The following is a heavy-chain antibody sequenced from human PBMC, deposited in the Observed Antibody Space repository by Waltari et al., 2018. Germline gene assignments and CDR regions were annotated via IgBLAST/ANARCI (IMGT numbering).Heavy chain of an antibody. J-gene: IGHJ3*02. CDR3: ATTYYYDSSGYYGAFDI. V-gene: IGHV1-3*01. D-gene: IGHD3-22*01. CDR1: GYTFTSYA. Sequence: QVQLVQSGAEVKKPGASVKVSCKASGYTFTSYAMHWVLQAPGQRLEWMGWINAGNGNTKYSQKFQGRVTITRDTSASTAYMELSSLRSEDTAVYYCATTYYYDSSGYYGAFDIWGQGTMVTVSS. CDR2: INAGNGNT.